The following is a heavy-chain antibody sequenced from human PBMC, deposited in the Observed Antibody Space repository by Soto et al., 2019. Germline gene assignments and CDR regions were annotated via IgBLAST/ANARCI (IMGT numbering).Heavy chain of an antibody. CDR1: GYTFTSYA. Sequence: ASVKVSCKASGYTFTSYAMHWVRQAPGQRLEWMGWINADNGNTKYSQKLQGRVTMTTDTSTSTAYMELSSLRSDDTAVYYCARPYYYGSGSYFPLDYWGQGTLVTV. J-gene: IGHJ4*02. CDR3: ARPYYYGSGSYFPLDY. V-gene: IGHV1-3*01. D-gene: IGHD3-10*01. CDR2: INADNGNT.